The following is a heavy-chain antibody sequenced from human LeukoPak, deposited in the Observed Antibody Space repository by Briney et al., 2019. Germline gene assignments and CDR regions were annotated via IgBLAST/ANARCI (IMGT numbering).Heavy chain of an antibody. D-gene: IGHD4-23*01. CDR1: GGSISSGTYY. J-gene: IGHJ4*02. V-gene: IGHV4-61*09. CDR2: ISSIESP. CDR3: ARGGGRGETTVVSSYYFDY. Sequence: PSQTLSLTCTVSGGSISSGTYYWSWIRQPAGKGLEWIGHISSIESPTYSPSLKSRVTISTDTSKNQFSLKLSSVTAADAAVYYCARGGGRGETTVVSSYYFDYWGQGTLVTVSS.